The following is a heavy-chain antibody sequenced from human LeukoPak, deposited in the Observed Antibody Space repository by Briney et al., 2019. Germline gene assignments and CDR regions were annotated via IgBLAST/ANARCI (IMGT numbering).Heavy chain of an antibody. D-gene: IGHD4-23*01. J-gene: IGHJ4*02. V-gene: IGHV7-4-1*02. Sequence: ASVKVFCKASGYTFTSYAMNWVRQAPGQGLEWMGWINTNTGNPTYAQGFTGRFVFSLDTSVSTAYLQISSLKAEDTAVYYCATIVNTVAFDYWGQGTLVTVSS. CDR3: ATIVNTVAFDY. CDR1: GYTFTSYA. CDR2: INTNTGNP.